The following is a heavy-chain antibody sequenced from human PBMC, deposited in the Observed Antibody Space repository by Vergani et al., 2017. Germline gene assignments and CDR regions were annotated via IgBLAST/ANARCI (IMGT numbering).Heavy chain of an antibody. CDR1: GGSISSSSYY. D-gene: IGHD3-16*01. V-gene: IGHV4-39*07. CDR3: ARDRWGTIGGAFEI. J-gene: IGHJ3*02. Sequence: QLQLQESGPGLVKPSETLSLTCTVSGGSISSSSYYWGWIRQPPGKGLEWIGSIYYSGSTYYNPSLKSRVTISVDTSKNQFSLKLSSVTAADTAVYYCARDRWGTIGGAFEIWGQGTMVTVSS. CDR2: IYYSGST.